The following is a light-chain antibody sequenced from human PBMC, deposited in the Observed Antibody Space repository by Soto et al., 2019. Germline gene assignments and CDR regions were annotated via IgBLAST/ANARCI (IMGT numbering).Light chain of an antibody. J-gene: IGKJ5*01. CDR1: QSISSY. CDR2: DAS. V-gene: IGKV3-20*01. CDR3: QQYGSSPIT. Sequence: TQSPSSLTASVRARVTITCRASQSISSYLAWYQQKPGQAPRLLIYDASNRATGIPARFSGSGSGTDFTLTISRLEPEDFAVYYCQQYGSSPITFGQGTRLEI.